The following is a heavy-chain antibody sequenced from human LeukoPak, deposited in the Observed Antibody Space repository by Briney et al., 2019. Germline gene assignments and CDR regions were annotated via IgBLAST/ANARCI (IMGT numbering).Heavy chain of an antibody. J-gene: IGHJ4*02. CDR1: GFTFSGYA. CDR3: AKNGDWGRYYFDY. D-gene: IGHD7-27*01. Sequence: PGGSLRLSCAASGFTFSGYAMSWVRQAPGKGLEWVSSIAGGGGSTYYADSVKGRFTISRDNSKNTLYLQMNSLRAEDTAVYYCAKNGDWGRYYFDYWGQGTLVTVSS. V-gene: IGHV3-23*01. CDR2: IAGGGGST.